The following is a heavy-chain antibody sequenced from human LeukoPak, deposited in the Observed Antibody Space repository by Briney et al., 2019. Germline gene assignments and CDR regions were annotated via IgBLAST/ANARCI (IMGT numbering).Heavy chain of an antibody. CDR3: AKGDTTDPFDP. D-gene: IGHD1-14*01. J-gene: IGHJ5*02. CDR2: IWYDGSNT. Sequence: GRSLRLSCAASGFTFSNYGMHWVRQAPGKGLEWLAVIWYDGSNTNYADSVKGRFTISRDNSKNTLYMQMNSLRAEDTAVYYCAKGDTTDPFDPWGQGTLVAVSS. CDR1: GFTFSNYG. V-gene: IGHV3-33*06.